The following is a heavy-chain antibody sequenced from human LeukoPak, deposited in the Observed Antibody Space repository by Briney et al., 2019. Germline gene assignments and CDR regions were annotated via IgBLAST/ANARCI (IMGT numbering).Heavy chain of an antibody. Sequence: GSLRLSCAASGFTFSSYSMNWVRQAPGKGLEWVSYISSSSSTIYYADSVKGRFTISRDNAKNSLYLQMNSLRDEDTAVYYCARGVRYFDPYYFDYWGQGTLVTVSS. D-gene: IGHD3-9*01. V-gene: IGHV3-48*02. CDR3: ARGVRYFDPYYFDY. CDR1: GFTFSSYS. CDR2: ISSSSSTI. J-gene: IGHJ4*02.